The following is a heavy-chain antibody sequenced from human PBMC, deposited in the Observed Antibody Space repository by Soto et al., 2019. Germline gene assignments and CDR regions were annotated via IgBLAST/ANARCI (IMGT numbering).Heavy chain of an antibody. CDR1: GFSFSSYG. J-gene: IGHJ4*02. V-gene: IGHV3-33*01. CDR3: ATAKAAGTVVDY. CDR2: IWYDGSNK. D-gene: IGHD6-13*01. Sequence: QVQLVESGGGVVQPGRSLRLSCAASGFSFSSYGMLWVRQTPGKGLEWVAVIWYDGSNKYYADSVKGRFTISRDNSKNTLYLQMNSLRAEDTAVYYCATAKAAGTVVDYWGQGTLVTVSS.